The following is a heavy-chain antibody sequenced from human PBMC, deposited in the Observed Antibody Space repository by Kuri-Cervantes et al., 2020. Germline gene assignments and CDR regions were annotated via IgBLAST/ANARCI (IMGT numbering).Heavy chain of an antibody. CDR2: INPSGGST. CDR3: ARGWVDDYGGNSGYYGMDV. CDR1: GGTFSSYA. V-gene: IGHV1-69*11. J-gene: IGHJ6*02. D-gene: IGHD4-23*01. Sequence: SVKVSCKASGGTFSSYAISWVRQAPGQGLEWMGIINPSGGSTSYAQKFQGRVTITADESTSTAYMELSSLRSEDTAVYYCARGWVDDYGGNSGYYGMDVWGQGTTVTVSS.